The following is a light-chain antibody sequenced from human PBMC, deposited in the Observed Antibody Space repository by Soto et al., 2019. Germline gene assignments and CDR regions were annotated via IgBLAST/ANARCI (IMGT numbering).Light chain of an antibody. CDR2: EVN. Sequence: QSALTQPPSASGSPGQSVTISCTGTSSDVGAYNYVSWYQQLPGKAPKLMIYEVNKRPSGVPDRFSGSKSGNTASLTVSRLQAEDEADYFCSAYVGNNNLVFGGGTKLTVL. CDR1: SSDVGAYNY. J-gene: IGLJ2*01. CDR3: SAYVGNNNLV. V-gene: IGLV2-8*01.